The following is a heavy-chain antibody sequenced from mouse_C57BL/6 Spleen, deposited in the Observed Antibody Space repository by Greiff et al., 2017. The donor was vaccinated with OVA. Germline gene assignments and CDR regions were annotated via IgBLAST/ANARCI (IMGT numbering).Heavy chain of an antibody. V-gene: IGHV5-4*01. CDR3: ARDSDGYDWAWFAY. CDR2: ISDGGSYT. J-gene: IGHJ3*01. D-gene: IGHD2-2*01. Sequence: EVKVVESGGGLVKPGGSLKLSCAASGFTFSSYAMSWVRQTPEKRLEWVATISDGGSYTYYPDNVQGRFTISRDNAKNNLYLQMSHLKSEDTAMYYCARDSDGYDWAWFAYWGQGTLVTVSA. CDR1: GFTFSSYA.